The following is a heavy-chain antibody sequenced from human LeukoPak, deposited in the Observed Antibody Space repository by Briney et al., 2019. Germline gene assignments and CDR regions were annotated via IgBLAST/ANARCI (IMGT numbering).Heavy chain of an antibody. V-gene: IGHV3-7*01. CDR2: IVQDGSGK. D-gene: IGHD2-15*01. Sequence: PGGSLTLSCAASGFTLGNYWMSWVRQAPGQGPEWVANIVQDGSGKYYVDSVKGRFTISRDNAKNSLYLQMNSLRAEDTAVYYCARGAPRDCSPSSCSLFDHWGRGTQVTVSS. J-gene: IGHJ4*02. CDR3: ARGAPRDCSPSSCSLFDH. CDR1: GFTLGNYW.